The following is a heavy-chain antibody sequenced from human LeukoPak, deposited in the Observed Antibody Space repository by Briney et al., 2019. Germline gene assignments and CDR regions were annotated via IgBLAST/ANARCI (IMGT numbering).Heavy chain of an antibody. D-gene: IGHD3-9*01. J-gene: IGHJ6*03. CDR1: GGSISSYY. V-gene: IGHV4-4*07. Sequence: SETLSLTCTVSGGSISSYYWSWIRQPAGKGLEWIGRIYTSGSTNYNPSLKSRVTISVDTSKNQFSLKLSSVTAADTAVYYCARDPVYDILTGYHRYYYYMDVWGKGTTVTVSS. CDR2: IYTSGST. CDR3: ARDPVYDILTGYHRYYYYMDV.